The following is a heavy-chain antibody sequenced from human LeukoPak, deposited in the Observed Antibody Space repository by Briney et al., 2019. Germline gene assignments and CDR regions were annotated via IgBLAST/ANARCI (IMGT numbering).Heavy chain of an antibody. CDR2: ASSRRRYI. CDR3: ARGGGYCGGDCYGIDY. Sequence: GGSLRLSCAASGFTFSPYSMNWVRPAPGKGREWASFASSRRRYIKYADSVKGRFIISRDDAKNSLYLQMKSLRAEDTAVYYCARGGGYCGGDCYGIDYWGQGTLVSVSS. CDR1: GFTFSPYS. V-gene: IGHV3-21*01. J-gene: IGHJ4*02. D-gene: IGHD2-21*01.